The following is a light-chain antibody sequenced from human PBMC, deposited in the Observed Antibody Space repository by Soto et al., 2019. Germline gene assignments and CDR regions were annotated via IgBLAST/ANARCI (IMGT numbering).Light chain of an antibody. V-gene: IGLV1-51*01. CDR1: SSNIASNY. CDR2: DDN. CDR3: GTWDSSLSGGV. J-gene: IGLJ1*01. Sequence: QAVLTQPRSVSAAPGQRVTISCSGTSSNIASNYVSWYQQFPGTAPRLLIYDDNKRPSGIPDRFSASKSGTSATLGITGLQSGDEADYYCGTWDSSLSGGVFGTGTKLTVL.